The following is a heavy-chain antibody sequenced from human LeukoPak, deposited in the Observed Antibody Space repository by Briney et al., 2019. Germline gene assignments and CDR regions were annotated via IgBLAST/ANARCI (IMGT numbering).Heavy chain of an antibody. CDR2: ISSSSSYI. J-gene: IGHJ3*02. D-gene: IGHD2-2*02. CDR1: GFTFSSYS. Sequence: PGGSLRLSCAASGFTFSSYSMNWVRQAPGKGLEWVSSISSSSSYIYYADSVKGRFTISRDNAKNSLYLQMNSLRAEDTAVYYCARDGDVPAAIEGTFDIWGQGTMVTVSS. CDR3: ARDGDVPAAIEGTFDI. V-gene: IGHV3-21*01.